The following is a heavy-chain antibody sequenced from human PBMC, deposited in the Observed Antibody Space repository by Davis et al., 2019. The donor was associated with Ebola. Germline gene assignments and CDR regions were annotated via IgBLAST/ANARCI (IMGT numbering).Heavy chain of an antibody. Sequence: GESLKISCAASGFTVSSNYMSWVRQAPGKGLEWVSVIYSGGSTYYADSVKGRFTISRDNSKNTLYLQMNSLRAEDPAVYYCARGVLAAAGTFDYWGQGTLVTVSS. CDR2: IYSGGST. CDR1: GFTVSSNY. J-gene: IGHJ4*02. CDR3: ARGVLAAAGTFDY. D-gene: IGHD6-13*01. V-gene: IGHV3-66*01.